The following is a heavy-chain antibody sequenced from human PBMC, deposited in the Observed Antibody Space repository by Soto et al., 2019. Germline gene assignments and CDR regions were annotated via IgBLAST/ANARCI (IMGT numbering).Heavy chain of an antibody. D-gene: IGHD6-6*01. Sequence: GGSLRLSCAASGFTFSSYGMHWVRQAPGKGLEWVAVIWYDGSNKYYADSVKGRFTISRDNSKNTLYLQMNSLRAEDTAVYYCARTSDSSSPSPDYYYGMDVWGQGTTVTVSS. J-gene: IGHJ6*02. CDR3: ARTSDSSSPSPDYYYGMDV. CDR2: IWYDGSNK. CDR1: GFTFSSYG. V-gene: IGHV3-33*01.